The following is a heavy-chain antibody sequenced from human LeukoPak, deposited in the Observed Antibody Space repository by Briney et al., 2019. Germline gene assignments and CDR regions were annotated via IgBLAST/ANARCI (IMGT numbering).Heavy chain of an antibody. CDR2: IWYDGSNK. CDR3: AREENHDAFDI. V-gene: IGHV3-33*01. CDR1: GFTFSSYG. D-gene: IGHD2/OR15-2a*01. J-gene: IGHJ3*02. Sequence: PGGSLRLSCAASGFTFSSYGMHWVRQAPGKGLEWVAVIWYDGSNKYYADSVKGRFTIPRDNSKNTLYLQMNSLRAEDTAVYYCAREENHDAFDIWGQGTMVTVSS.